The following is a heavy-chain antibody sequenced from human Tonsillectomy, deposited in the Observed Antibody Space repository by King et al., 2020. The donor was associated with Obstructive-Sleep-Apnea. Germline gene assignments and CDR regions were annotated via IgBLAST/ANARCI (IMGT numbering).Heavy chain of an antibody. Sequence: VQLVESGGGLVQPGGSLRLSCVASGFTFSSYWMHWVRQAPGKGLVWVSRINSDGSSRHYADSVKGRFTISRDNADNTLYLQMNSLRAEDTAVYYCASGYFDWLPRYYFDYWGPGTLVTVSS. CDR1: GFTFSSYW. J-gene: IGHJ4*02. V-gene: IGHV3-74*01. D-gene: IGHD3-9*01. CDR3: ASGYFDWLPRYYFDY. CDR2: INSDGSSR.